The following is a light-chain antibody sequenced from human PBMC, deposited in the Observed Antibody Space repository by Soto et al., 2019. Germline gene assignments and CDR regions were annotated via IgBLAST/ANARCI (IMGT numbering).Light chain of an antibody. CDR3: QLYGSSPPYT. V-gene: IGKV3-20*01. CDR1: QSVSSSY. Sequence: EIVLTQSPGTLSLSPGERATLSCRASQSVSSSYLAWYQQKPGQAPRLLIYGASSWSTGIPDRFSGSGSGTDFTLTISRLEPEDFSVYYCQLYGSSPPYTFGQGTKLEIK. J-gene: IGKJ2*01. CDR2: GAS.